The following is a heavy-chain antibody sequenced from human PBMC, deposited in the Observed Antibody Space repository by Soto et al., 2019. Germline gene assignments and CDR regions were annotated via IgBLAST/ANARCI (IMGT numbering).Heavy chain of an antibody. J-gene: IGHJ4*02. V-gene: IGHV4-39*01. Sequence: QLQLQESGPGLVKPSETLSLTCTVSGGSISSSSYYWGWIRQPPGKGLEWIGSIYYSGSTYYNPSLKSRVTISVDTSKNQFSLKLSSVTAADTAVYYCARNHITIFGVVIPAYFDYWGQGTLVTVSS. CDR1: GGSISSSSYY. CDR3: ARNHITIFGVVIPAYFDY. CDR2: IYYSGST. D-gene: IGHD3-3*01.